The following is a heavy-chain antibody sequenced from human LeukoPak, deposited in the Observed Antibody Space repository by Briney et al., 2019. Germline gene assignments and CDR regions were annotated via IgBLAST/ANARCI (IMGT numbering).Heavy chain of an antibody. V-gene: IGHV3-15*01. D-gene: IGHD1-26*01. CDR2: IKSKTDGGTT. CDR3: TTDTHIVGATNDY. CDR1: GFTFSNAW. Sequence: GGSLRLSCAASGFTFSNAWMSWVRQAPGKGLEWVGRIKSKTDGGTTDYAAPVKGRFTISRDDSKNTLYLQMNSLKTEDKAVYYCTTDTHIVGATNDYWGQGTLVTVSS. J-gene: IGHJ4*02.